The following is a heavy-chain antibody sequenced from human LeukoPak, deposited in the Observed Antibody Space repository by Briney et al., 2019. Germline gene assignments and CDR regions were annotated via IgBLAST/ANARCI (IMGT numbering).Heavy chain of an antibody. J-gene: IGHJ4*02. CDR2: IRSKAYGGTT. V-gene: IGHV3-49*04. Sequence: GGSLRLSCTASGFTFGDYAMSWVRQAPGKGLEWVGFIRSKAYGGTTEYAASVKGRFTISRDDSKSIAYLQKNSLKTEDTAGYYCTKAVAAKPYYFDYWGQGTLVTVSS. CDR1: GFTFGDYA. D-gene: IGHD6-19*01. CDR3: TKAVAAKPYYFDY.